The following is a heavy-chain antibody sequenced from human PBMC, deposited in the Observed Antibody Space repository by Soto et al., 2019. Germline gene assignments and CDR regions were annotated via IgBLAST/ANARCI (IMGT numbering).Heavy chain of an antibody. CDR2: IHYSGSP. D-gene: IGHD6-19*01. Sequence: ASETLSLTCTVSGGSISSSDYYWGWIRQPPGKGLEWVGSIHYSGSPCYSPSLKSRVTISVDTSKNQFSLKLTSVTAADTAVYYGARRALAVAGNFDYWGHGTPVTVSS. CDR1: GGSISSSDYY. CDR3: ARRALAVAGNFDY. J-gene: IGHJ4*01. V-gene: IGHV4-39*01.